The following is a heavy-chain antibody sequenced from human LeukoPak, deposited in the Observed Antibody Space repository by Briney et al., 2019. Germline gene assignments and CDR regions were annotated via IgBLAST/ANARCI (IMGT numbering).Heavy chain of an antibody. D-gene: IGHD6-25*01. V-gene: IGHV3-21*01. CDR1: GFTFSSYS. CDR2: ISSSSKYI. CDR3: ARVAEAAAFDI. J-gene: IGHJ3*02. Sequence: GGSLRLSCGASGFTFSSYSMNWVRQAPGRGLEWVSSISSSSKYIYYADSLRGRFTISRDNAKNSLYLQMNSLRAEDTAVYYCARVAEAAAFDIWGQGTMVTASS.